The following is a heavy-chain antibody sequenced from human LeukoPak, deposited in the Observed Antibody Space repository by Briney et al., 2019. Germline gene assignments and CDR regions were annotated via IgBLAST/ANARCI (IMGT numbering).Heavy chain of an antibody. Sequence: GGSLRLSCAASGFTFSSYSMNWVRQAPGKGLEWVSSISSSSSYIYYADSVKGRFTISRDNAKNSLYLQMNSLRAEDTAVYYCARDLMVRGGQVRNFDYWGQGTLVTVSS. D-gene: IGHD3-10*01. CDR3: ARDLMVRGGQVRNFDY. V-gene: IGHV3-21*01. CDR1: GFTFSSYS. CDR2: ISSSSSYI. J-gene: IGHJ4*02.